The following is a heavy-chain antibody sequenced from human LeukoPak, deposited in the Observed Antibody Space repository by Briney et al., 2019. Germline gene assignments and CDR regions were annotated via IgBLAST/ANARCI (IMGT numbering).Heavy chain of an antibody. CDR3: AKDLTGSLWLGELPDY. J-gene: IGHJ4*02. CDR1: GFTFSSYG. CDR2: IRYDGIHK. V-gene: IGHV3-30*02. Sequence: GGSLRLSCAASGFTFSSYGMHWVRQAPGKGPEWLSFIRYDGIHKYYGDSVEGRFTISRDNSNNTLYLQMNSLRPEDTAVYYCAKDLTGSLWLGELPDYWGQGSLVTVSS. D-gene: IGHD3-10*01.